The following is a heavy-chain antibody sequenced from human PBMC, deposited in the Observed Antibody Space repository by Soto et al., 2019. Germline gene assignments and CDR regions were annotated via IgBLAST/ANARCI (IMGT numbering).Heavy chain of an antibody. CDR1: GYTFINYG. Sequence: TSVKVSCKASGYTFINYGIAWVRQAPGQGLEWMGWISANNGNTNYARKLQGRVTMTTDTSTSTVYMELRSLISDDTAGYYCARDGYFDYWGPGTLVTVSS. V-gene: IGHV1-18*01. CDR3: ARDGYFDY. J-gene: IGHJ4*02. CDR2: ISANNGNT.